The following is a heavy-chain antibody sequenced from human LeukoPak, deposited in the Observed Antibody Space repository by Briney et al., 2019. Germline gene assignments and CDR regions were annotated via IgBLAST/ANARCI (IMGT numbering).Heavy chain of an antibody. CDR3: AKDYIVATDWYFDL. Sequence: GGSLRLSCAASGFTFSSYSMNWVRQAPGKGLEWVSSISSSSSYIYYADSVKGRFTISRDNAKNSLYLQMNSLRAEDTAVYYCAKDYIVATDWYFDLWGRGTLVTVSS. CDR1: GFTFSSYS. V-gene: IGHV3-21*04. J-gene: IGHJ2*01. CDR2: ISSSSSYI. D-gene: IGHD5-12*01.